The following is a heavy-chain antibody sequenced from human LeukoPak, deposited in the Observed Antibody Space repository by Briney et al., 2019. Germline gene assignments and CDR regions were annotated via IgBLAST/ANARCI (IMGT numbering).Heavy chain of an antibody. CDR1: GGSISSSSYY. V-gene: IGHV4-39*01. J-gene: IGHJ4*02. CDR2: IYYSGST. Sequence: SETLSLTCTVSGGSISSSSYYWGWIRQPPGKGLEWIGSIYYSGSTYYNPSLKSRVTISVDTSKNQFSLKLSSVTAADTALYYCARRGGYKSFDYWGQGTVVTVSS. D-gene: IGHD5-24*01. CDR3: ARRGGYKSFDY.